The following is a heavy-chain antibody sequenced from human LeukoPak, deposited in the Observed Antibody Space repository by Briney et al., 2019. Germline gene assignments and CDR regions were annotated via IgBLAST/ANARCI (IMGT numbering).Heavy chain of an antibody. V-gene: IGHV3-74*01. CDR2: IKSDGSST. D-gene: IGHD6-13*01. J-gene: IGHJ4*02. CDR1: GFTFSNYG. Sequence: GGSLRLSCAASGFTFSNYGMHWVRQAPGKGPVWVSRIKSDGSSTRFADSVQGRFTISRDNGKNTVYLQMNSLRAEDTAVYYCARGGDTSNWYPGYFDYWGQGALVTVSS. CDR3: ARGGDTSNWYPGYFDY.